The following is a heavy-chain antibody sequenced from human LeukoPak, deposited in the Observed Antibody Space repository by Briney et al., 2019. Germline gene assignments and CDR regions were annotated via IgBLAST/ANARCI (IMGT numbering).Heavy chain of an antibody. CDR1: GFTFSSYP. CDR2: ISGSDNTR. Sequence: SGGSLRLSCAASGFTFSSYPMNCVRQAPGRGLEWVSYISGSDNTRSYADSVKGRFTISRDNAKSSLSLQMNSLRAEDTAVYYCARRAAAGHLDGFDIWGQGTLITVSS. V-gene: IGHV3-48*03. D-gene: IGHD6-13*01. J-gene: IGHJ3*02. CDR3: ARRAAAGHLDGFDI.